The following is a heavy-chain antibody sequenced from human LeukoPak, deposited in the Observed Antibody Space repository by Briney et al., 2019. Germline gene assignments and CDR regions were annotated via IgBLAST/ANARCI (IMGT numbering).Heavy chain of an antibody. J-gene: IGHJ1*01. CDR1: GGTFSSYA. CDR3: ARSGEATLTYYYDSSGYWEYFQH. D-gene: IGHD3-22*01. V-gene: IGHV1-69*04. Sequence: ASVKVSCKASGGTFSSYAISWVRQAPGQGLEWMGRIIPILGIANYAQKFQGRVTITADKSTSTAYMELSSLRSEDTAVYYCARSGEATLTYYYDSSGYWEYFQHWGQGTLVTVSS. CDR2: IIPILGIA.